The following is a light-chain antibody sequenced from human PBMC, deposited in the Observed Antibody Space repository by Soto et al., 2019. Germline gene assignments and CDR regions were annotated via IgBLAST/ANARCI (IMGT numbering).Light chain of an antibody. CDR1: QSISNW. CDR3: QQYCPIT. V-gene: IGKV1-5*01. Sequence: DIQMTQSPSTLSASVGDRVTITCRASQSISNWLAWYQQKPGKAPRLLIYDASYLERGVPSRFSGSGSGTEFTLTVSDLQPDDLATYYCQQYCPITFGQGTRLEIK. J-gene: IGKJ5*01. CDR2: DAS.